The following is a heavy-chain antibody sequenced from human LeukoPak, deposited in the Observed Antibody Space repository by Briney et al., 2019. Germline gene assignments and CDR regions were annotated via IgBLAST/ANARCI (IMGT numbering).Heavy chain of an antibody. V-gene: IGHV1-69*01. CDR1: GGTFSSYA. CDR3: ARVGGYCSSNSRCWFDP. CDR2: IIPIFGTA. D-gene: IGHD2-2*01. Sequence: SVKVSCKASGGTFSSYAISWVRQAPGQGLEWMGGIIPIFGTANYAQKFQGRVTITADESTSTAYMELSSLRSEDTAVYYCARVGGYCSSNSRCWFDPWGQGTLVTVSS. J-gene: IGHJ5*02.